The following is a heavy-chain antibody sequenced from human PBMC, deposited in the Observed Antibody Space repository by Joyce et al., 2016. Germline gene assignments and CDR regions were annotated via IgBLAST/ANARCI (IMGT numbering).Heavy chain of an antibody. CDR2: ISGNDGNT. J-gene: IGHJ5*02. Sequence: QVQLVQSGAEVKKPGASVKVSCKASGYTFINYGISWVRQAPEQGLEWMGWISGNDGNTDYAQKFQGRVTMTTETSTSTAYMELRSLRSDDTAVYYCARAPQTLIWFGEVFPSRPWGQGTPVTVSS. V-gene: IGHV1-18*01. CDR3: ARAPQTLIWFGEVFPSRP. D-gene: IGHD3-10*01. CDR1: GYTFINYG.